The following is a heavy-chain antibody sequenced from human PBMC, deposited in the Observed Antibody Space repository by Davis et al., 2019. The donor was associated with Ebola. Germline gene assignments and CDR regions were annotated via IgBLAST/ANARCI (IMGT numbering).Heavy chain of an antibody. CDR2: INPSGGST. D-gene: IGHD3-3*01. V-gene: IGHV1-46*01. Sequence: ASVKVSCKASGYTFTSYYMHWVRQAPGQGLEWMGIINPSGGSTSYAQKFQGRVTMTRDTSTSTVYMELSSLRSEDTAVYYCARGYYDFWSGYLSDYYYGMDVWGQGTTVTVSS. J-gene: IGHJ6*02. CDR1: GYTFTSYY. CDR3: ARGYYDFWSGYLSDYYYGMDV.